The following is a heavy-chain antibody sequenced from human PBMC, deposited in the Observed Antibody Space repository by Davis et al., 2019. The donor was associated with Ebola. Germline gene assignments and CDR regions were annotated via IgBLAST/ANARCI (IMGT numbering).Heavy chain of an antibody. V-gene: IGHV3-48*01. J-gene: IGHJ5*02. Sequence: GESLKISCAASGLNFSSFGMSWVRQSRQKGLEWIAYISPGGTTIKYADSVKGRSTLSRDNSKNTLYLQMNSLRAEDTAVYYCARDITLRGPFDPWGQGTLVTVSS. CDR3: ARDITLRGPFDP. CDR1: GLNFSSFG. CDR2: ISPGGTTI. D-gene: IGHD3-10*01.